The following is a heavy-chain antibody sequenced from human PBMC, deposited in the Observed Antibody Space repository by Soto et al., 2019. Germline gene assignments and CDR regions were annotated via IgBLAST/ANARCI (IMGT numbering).Heavy chain of an antibody. V-gene: IGHV5-51*01. CDR3: AIADCRSTSCYSPAYYYYGMDV. J-gene: IGHJ6*02. Sequence: GESLKISCKGSGYSFTNYWIGWVRQMPGKGLEWMGIIYPGDSETRYSSSFQGQVTISADKSIRTAYLQWGSLKASDTAMYYCAIADCRSTSCYSPAYYYYGMDVWGQGTTVTVSS. CDR1: GYSFTNYW. CDR2: IYPGDSET. D-gene: IGHD2-2*01.